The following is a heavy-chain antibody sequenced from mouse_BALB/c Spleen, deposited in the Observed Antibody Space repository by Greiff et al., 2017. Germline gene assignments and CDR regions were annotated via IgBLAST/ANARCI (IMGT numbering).Heavy chain of an antibody. Sequence: VQLQQSGPGLVQPSQSLSITCTVSGFSLTSYGVHWVRQSPGKGLEWLGVIWSGGSTDYNAAFISRLSISKDNSKSQVFFKMNSLQANDTAIYYCARPGYDGYYYAMDYWGQGTSVTVSS. CDR1: GFSLTSYG. D-gene: IGHD1-2*01. V-gene: IGHV2-2*02. CDR2: IWSGGST. J-gene: IGHJ4*01. CDR3: ARPGYDGYYYAMDY.